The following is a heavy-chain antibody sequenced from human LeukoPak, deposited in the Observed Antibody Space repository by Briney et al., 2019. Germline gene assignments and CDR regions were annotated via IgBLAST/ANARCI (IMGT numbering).Heavy chain of an antibody. J-gene: IGHJ4*02. D-gene: IGHD2-15*01. CDR2: IRYDGSNK. V-gene: IGHV3-30*02. CDR3: ARTPADCSGGSCFFYNFDY. Sequence: GGSLRLSCAASGFTFSSYGMHWVRQAPGKGLEWVAFIRYDGSNKYYADSVKGRFTISRDNSKNTLYLQMNSLRAEDTAVYYCARTPADCSGGSCFFYNFDYWGQGTLVTVSS. CDR1: GFTFSSYG.